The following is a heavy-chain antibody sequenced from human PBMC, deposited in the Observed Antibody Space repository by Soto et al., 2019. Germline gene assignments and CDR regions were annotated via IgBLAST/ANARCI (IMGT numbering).Heavy chain of an antibody. J-gene: IGHJ3*02. V-gene: IGHV1-18*01. CDR1: GYTFASFG. CDR2: INPYNGHT. Sequence: QAQLVQSGAEVKTPGASVKVSSKATGYTFASFGISWVRQAPGEGPEWVGWINPYNGHTDSAQSLQGRVTVSTDTSTSTAYMELRSLRADDTAVYYCARPSGYGHGWGDLGYDPFDIWGQGTMVTVSS. CDR3: ARPSGYGHGWGDLGYDPFDI. D-gene: IGHD5-18*01.